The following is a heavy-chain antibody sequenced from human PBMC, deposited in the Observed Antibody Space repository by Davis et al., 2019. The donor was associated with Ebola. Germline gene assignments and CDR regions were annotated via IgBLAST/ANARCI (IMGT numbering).Heavy chain of an antibody. D-gene: IGHD5-18*01. CDR3: ARTTKTSISDSGLGYNFFDS. V-gene: IGHV4-34*01. Sequence: SETLSLTCAVYGESFSDYFWGWIRQPPGKGLEWIGEISHGGYIYYNPSLKSRVTMSVDTSKNQFSLDLDSVTVADTAIYYCARTTKTSISDSGLGYNFFDSWGQGTLVSVSS. CDR2: ISHGGYI. J-gene: IGHJ5*01. CDR1: GESFSDYF.